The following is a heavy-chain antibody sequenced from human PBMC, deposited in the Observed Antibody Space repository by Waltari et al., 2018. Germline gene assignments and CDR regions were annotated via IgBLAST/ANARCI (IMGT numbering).Heavy chain of an antibody. V-gene: IGHV4-38-2*01. CDR1: GYSISSGYY. J-gene: IGHJ4*02. Sequence: QVQLQESGPGLVKPSETLSLTCAVSGYSISSGYYWGWIRQPPGKGLEWMGRIYHSGSTYYNPSLKSRVTISVDTSKNQFSLKLSSVTAADTAVYYCARLYGDYEAYYFDYWGQGTLVTVSS. CDR2: IYHSGST. CDR3: ARLYGDYEAYYFDY. D-gene: IGHD4-17*01.